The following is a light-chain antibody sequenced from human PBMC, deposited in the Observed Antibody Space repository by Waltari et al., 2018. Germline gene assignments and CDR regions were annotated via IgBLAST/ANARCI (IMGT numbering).Light chain of an antibody. CDR1: SSDLGNYQY. CDR3: SSYAGSNHLI. CDR2: EVN. J-gene: IGLJ2*01. Sequence: QSALTQPPSASGSPGQSVTISCNGTSSDLGNYQYVSWYQQHPSKAPKLMFYEVNKRPSGVPDRFSASKSDNTASLIVSGLQPEDEADYYCSSYAGSNHLIFGGGTKLTVL. V-gene: IGLV2-8*01.